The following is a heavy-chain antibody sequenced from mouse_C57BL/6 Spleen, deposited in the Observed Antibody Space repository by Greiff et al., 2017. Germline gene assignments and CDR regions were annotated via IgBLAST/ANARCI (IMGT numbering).Heavy chain of an antibody. CDR3: AIGTTVRLDY. D-gene: IGHD1-1*01. V-gene: IGHV1-74*01. Sequence: VQLPQPGADLVTPWASVQVSCKASGYTFPSYWMPWLKPRPGTGLELLGMLHPSDSDTNYNQKFTGKATLTVDKSSSIAYMQISSLTSEDSAVYYCAIGTTVRLDYWGQGTSVTVSS. J-gene: IGHJ4*01. CDR2: LHPSDSDT. CDR1: GYTFPSYW.